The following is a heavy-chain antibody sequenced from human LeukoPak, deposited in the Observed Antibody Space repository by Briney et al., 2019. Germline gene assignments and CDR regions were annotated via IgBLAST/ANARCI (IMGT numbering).Heavy chain of an antibody. CDR1: GLSFEHYF. Sequence: SETLSLTCTVSGLSFEHYFWSWIRQPPGKGLEWVGYVYYSGSTDYSPSLESRLTISADTSKNQFSLKLRSVTAADTAVYYCASHRRSHGSEYWGQGTLVTVSS. CDR2: VYYSGST. J-gene: IGHJ4*02. CDR3: ASHRRSHGSEY. D-gene: IGHD3-10*01. V-gene: IGHV4-59*08.